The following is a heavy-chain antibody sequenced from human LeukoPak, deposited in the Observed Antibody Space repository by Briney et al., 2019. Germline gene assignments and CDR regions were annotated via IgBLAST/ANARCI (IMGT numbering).Heavy chain of an antibody. CDR2: IYPGDSDT. J-gene: IGHJ4*02. Sequence: GESLKISCQVSGYSFTNYWIGWVRQMSGKGLDWMGIIYPGDSDTRYSPSFRGQVTISADKSINTLYLQWSSLKASDSAIYYCAASTYCSGSYMAFDSWGQGTLVTVSS. CDR1: GYSFTNYW. V-gene: IGHV5-51*01. CDR3: AASTYCSGSYMAFDS. D-gene: IGHD3-10*01.